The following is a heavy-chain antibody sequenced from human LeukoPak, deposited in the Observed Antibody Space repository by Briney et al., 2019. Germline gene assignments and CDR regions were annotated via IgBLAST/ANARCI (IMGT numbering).Heavy chain of an antibody. D-gene: IGHD6-13*01. J-gene: IGHJ4*02. Sequence: SETLSLTCTVSGGSINSHYWSWIRQPPGKGLEWIGYVFSSGSTNYNPSLKSRVTMSLDTSRDQFSLRLNSVTAADTAIYFCATRPADSTWYGVFDFWSPGSLVTVS. CDR2: VFSSGST. CDR1: GGSINSHY. V-gene: IGHV4-59*11. CDR3: ATRPADSTWYGVFDF.